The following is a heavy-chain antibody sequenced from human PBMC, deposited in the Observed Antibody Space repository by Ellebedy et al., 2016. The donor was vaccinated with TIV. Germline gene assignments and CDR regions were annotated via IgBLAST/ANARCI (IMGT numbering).Heavy chain of an antibody. CDR2: IKQDGSEK. Sequence: GESLKISCAASGFTFSSYWMSWVRQAPGKGLEWVANIKQDGSEKYYVDSVKGRFTISRDNAKNSLYLQMNSLRAEDTAVYYCARDPYYDTNAIDYWGQGTLVTVSS. V-gene: IGHV3-7*01. J-gene: IGHJ4*02. CDR3: ARDPYYDTNAIDY. CDR1: GFTFSSYW. D-gene: IGHD3-9*01.